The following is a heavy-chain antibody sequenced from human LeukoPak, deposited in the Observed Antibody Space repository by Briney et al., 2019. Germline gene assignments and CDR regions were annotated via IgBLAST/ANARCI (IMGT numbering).Heavy chain of an antibody. CDR1: GFTVSSNY. CDR2: IYSGGST. J-gene: IGHJ4*02. CDR3: AKASERDYFDY. V-gene: IGHV3-53*05. Sequence: GVLRLSCAASGFTVSSNYMSWVRQAPGKGLEWVSVIYSGGSTYYADSVKGRFTISRDNSKNTLYLQMNSLRAEDTAVYYCAKASERDYFDYWGQGTLVTVSS.